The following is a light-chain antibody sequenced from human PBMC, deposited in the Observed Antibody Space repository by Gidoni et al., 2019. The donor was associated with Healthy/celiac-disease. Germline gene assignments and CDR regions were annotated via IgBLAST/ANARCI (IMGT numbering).Light chain of an antibody. CDR3: SSYTSSSTLAVV. J-gene: IGLJ2*01. Sequence: QSALPHPASVSRSPGQSTTLSCTGTRSDVGGYNYVPWYQHHPGKAPTLTIYDVTNRPSGVSNRFSGSKSGNTASLTISGLQAEDEADYYCSSYTSSSTLAVVFGGGTKLTVL. V-gene: IGLV2-14*03. CDR1: RSDVGGYNY. CDR2: DVT.